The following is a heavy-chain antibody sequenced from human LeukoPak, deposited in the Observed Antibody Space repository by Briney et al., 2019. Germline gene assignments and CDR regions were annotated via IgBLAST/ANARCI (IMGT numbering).Heavy chain of an antibody. CDR2: IYYSGST. CDR1: GGSISSYY. CDR3: ARTRANTFDY. V-gene: IGHV4-59*01. J-gene: IGHJ4*02. Sequence: SETLSLTCTVSGGSISSYYWSWIRQPPGKGLEWIGYIYYSGSTNYNPSLKSRVTISVDTSKNQSSLKLSSVTAADTAVYYCARTRANTFDYWGQGTLVTVSS.